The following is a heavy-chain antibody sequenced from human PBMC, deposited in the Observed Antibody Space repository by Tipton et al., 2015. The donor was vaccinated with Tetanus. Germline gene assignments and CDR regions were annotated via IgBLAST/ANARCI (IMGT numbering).Heavy chain of an antibody. J-gene: IGHJ4*02. Sequence: TLSLTCTVSGGSISSDAHYWSWIRQAPGKGLEWLGYISHSGTTNYSPSLMSRVTLSLDTARGQFSLKLTSVTAADAAVYFCARDRRDFAYDSRGFYSPLYYFDNWGQGVRVTVSS. D-gene: IGHD3-22*01. CDR1: GGSISSDAHY. V-gene: IGHV4-30-4*01. CDR2: ISHSGTT. CDR3: ARDRRDFAYDSRGFYSPLYYFDN.